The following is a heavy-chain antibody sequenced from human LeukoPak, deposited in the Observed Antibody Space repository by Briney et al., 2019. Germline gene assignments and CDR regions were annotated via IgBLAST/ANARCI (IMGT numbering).Heavy chain of an antibody. CDR1: GGTFSSYA. CDR2: ITPIFGTA. CDR3: ARAHDNWGIDY. J-gene: IGHJ4*02. Sequence: ASVKVSCKASGGTFSSYAISWVRQAPGQGLEWMGGITPIFGTANYAQKFQGRVTITADKSTSTAYMELSSLRSEDTAVYYCARAHDNWGIDYWGQGTLVTVSS. D-gene: IGHD7-27*01. V-gene: IGHV1-69*06.